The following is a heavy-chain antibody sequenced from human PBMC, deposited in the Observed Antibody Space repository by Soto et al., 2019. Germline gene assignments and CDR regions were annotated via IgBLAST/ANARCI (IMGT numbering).Heavy chain of an antibody. CDR1: GFTFSSYA. CDR3: AKDFLTLAGSFFFDY. Sequence: GGSLRLSCAASGFTFSSYAMSWVRQAPGKGLEWVSSISGSGGSTYYADSVKGRFTISRDNSNNTLYLQMNSLRAADTAVYYCAKDFLTLAGSFFFDYWGQGTLVTVSS. J-gene: IGHJ4*02. V-gene: IGHV3-23*01. CDR2: ISGSGGST. D-gene: IGHD6-19*01.